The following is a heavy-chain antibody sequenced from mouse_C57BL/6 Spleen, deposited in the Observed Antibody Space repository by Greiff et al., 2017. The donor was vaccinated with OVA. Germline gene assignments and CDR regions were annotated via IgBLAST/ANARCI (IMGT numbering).Heavy chain of an antibody. CDR2: INPNYGTT. J-gene: IGHJ1*03. CDR1: GYSFTDYN. CDR3: ARYEDYYGSSYWYFDV. V-gene: IGHV1-39*01. Sequence: EVQLVESGPELVKPGASVKISCKASGYSFTDYNMNWVKQSNGKSLEWIGVINPNYGTTSYNQKFKGKATLTVDQSSSTAYMQLNSLTSEDSAVYYCARYEDYYGSSYWYFDVWGTGTTVTVSS. D-gene: IGHD1-1*01.